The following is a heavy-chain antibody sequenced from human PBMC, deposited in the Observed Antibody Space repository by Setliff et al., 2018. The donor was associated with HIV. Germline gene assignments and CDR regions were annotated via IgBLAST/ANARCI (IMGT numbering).Heavy chain of an antibody. J-gene: IGHJ3*02. CDR2: IYHSGST. D-gene: IGHD6-19*01. V-gene: IGHV4-4*02. Sequence: SETLSLTCAVSGGSISSSNWWSWVRQPPGKGLEWIGEIYHSGSTNYNPSLKSRVTISVDKSKNQFSLKLSTVTAADTAVYYCARYPVVAGTAIYAFDIWGQGTMVTVS. CDR1: GGSISSSNW. CDR3: ARYPVVAGTAIYAFDI.